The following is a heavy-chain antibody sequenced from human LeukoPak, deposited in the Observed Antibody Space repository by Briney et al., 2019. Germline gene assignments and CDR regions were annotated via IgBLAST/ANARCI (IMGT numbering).Heavy chain of an antibody. J-gene: IGHJ4*02. CDR1: GVSISNSSYY. Sequence: SETLSLTCIVSGVSISNSSYYWSWIRQPPGKGLEWIGYIYYSGSTNYNPSLKSRVTISVDTSKNQFSLKLSSVTAADTAVYYCARGGTYYYDSSGYYLLWGQGTLVTVSS. V-gene: IGHV4-61*01. CDR3: ARGGTYYYDSSGYYLL. CDR2: IYYSGST. D-gene: IGHD3-22*01.